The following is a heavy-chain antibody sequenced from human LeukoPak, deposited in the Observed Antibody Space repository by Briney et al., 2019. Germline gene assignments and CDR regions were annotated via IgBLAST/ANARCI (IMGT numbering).Heavy chain of an antibody. CDR1: GYTFTGYY. J-gene: IGHJ4*02. CDR3: AASYNWTPMYYFDY. CDR2: IIPIFGTA. Sequence: GASVKVSCKASGYTFTGYYMHWVRQAPGQGLEWMGGIIPIFGTANYAQKFQGRVTITTDESTSTAYMELSSLRSEDTAVYYCAASYNWTPMYYFDYWGQGTLVTVSS. D-gene: IGHD1-20*01. V-gene: IGHV1-69*05.